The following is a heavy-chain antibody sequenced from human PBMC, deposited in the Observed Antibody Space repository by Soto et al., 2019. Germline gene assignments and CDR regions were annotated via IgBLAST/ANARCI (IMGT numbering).Heavy chain of an antibody. Sequence: PGGSLRLSCAASGFTLSSYEMNWVRRAPGKGLEWVSYISSSGSIIYYADSVKGRFTISRDNAENSLYLQMNSLRAEDTAVYYCARYGGYCSSTSCYSYGMDVWGQGTTVTVSS. D-gene: IGHD2-2*01. CDR3: ARYGGYCSSTSCYSYGMDV. J-gene: IGHJ6*02. CDR2: ISSSGSII. CDR1: GFTLSSYE. V-gene: IGHV3-48*03.